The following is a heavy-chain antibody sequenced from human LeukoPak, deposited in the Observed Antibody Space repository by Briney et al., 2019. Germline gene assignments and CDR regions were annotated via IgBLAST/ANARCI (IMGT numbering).Heavy chain of an antibody. CDR3: ASNSPAYCGGDCYSTPDY. V-gene: IGHV1-46*01. D-gene: IGHD2-21*02. Sequence: ASVKVSCKAPGYTFTSYYMHWVRQAPGQGLEWMGIINPSGGSTSYAQKFQGRVTMTRDMSTSTVYMELSSLRSEDTAVYYCASNSPAYCGGDCYSTPDYWGQGTLVTVSS. CDR1: GYTFTSYY. J-gene: IGHJ4*02. CDR2: INPSGGST.